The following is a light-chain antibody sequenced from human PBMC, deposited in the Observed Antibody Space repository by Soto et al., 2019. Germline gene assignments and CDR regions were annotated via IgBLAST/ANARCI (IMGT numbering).Light chain of an antibody. Sequence: EIVMTQSPLSLPVTXXEPASISCGSSQSLLHSNGYNYLDWYLQKPGQSPXXLIYLGSNRASGVPDRFSGSGSGTDFTLKISRVEAEDVGVYYCMQPLQSWTFGQGTKVDIK. J-gene: IGKJ1*01. CDR2: LGS. CDR1: QSLLHSNGYNY. V-gene: IGKV2-28*01. CDR3: MQPLQSWT.